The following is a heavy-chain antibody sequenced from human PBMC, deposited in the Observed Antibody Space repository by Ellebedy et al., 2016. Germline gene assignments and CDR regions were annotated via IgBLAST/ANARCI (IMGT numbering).Heavy chain of an antibody. CDR1: GYTFTGYY. D-gene: IGHD6-13*01. Sequence: ASVKVSXXASGYTFTGYYMHWVRQAPGQGLEWTGWINPNSGGTNYAQKFQGRVTMTRDTSISTAYMELSRLRSDDTAVYYCASSGYSSSWYGVDYWGQGTLVTVSS. V-gene: IGHV1-2*02. CDR2: INPNSGGT. CDR3: ASSGYSSSWYGVDY. J-gene: IGHJ4*02.